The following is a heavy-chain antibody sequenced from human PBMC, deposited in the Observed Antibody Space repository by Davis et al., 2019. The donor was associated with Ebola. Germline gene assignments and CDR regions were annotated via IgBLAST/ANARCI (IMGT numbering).Heavy chain of an antibody. CDR3: ARVRGSARSNYERYYYGMDV. Sequence: GESLKISCAASGFTFSSYSMNWVRQAPGKGLEWVSSISSSSSYIYYADSVKGRFTISRDNAKNSLYLQMNSLRAEDTAVYYCARVRGSARSNYERYYYGMDVWGQGTTVTVSS. CDR1: GFTFSSYS. J-gene: IGHJ6*02. D-gene: IGHD4-11*01. V-gene: IGHV3-21*01. CDR2: ISSSSSYI.